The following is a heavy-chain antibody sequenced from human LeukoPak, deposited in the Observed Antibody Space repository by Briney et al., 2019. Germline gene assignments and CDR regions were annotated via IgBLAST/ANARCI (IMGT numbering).Heavy chain of an antibody. Sequence: SETLSLTCTVSGGSISSYYWSWIRQPPGKGLEWIGYIYYSGSTNTNPTLKSRVTISVDTSKNQFSLKLSSVTAADTAVYYCARPSSSWYFEYWGQGTLVTVSS. CDR1: GGSISSYY. J-gene: IGHJ4*02. V-gene: IGHV4-59*01. CDR3: ARPSSSWYFEY. D-gene: IGHD6-13*01. CDR2: IYYSGST.